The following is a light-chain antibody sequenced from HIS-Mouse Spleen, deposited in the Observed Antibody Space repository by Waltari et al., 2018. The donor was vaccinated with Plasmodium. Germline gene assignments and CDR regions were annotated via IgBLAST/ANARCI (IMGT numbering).Light chain of an antibody. Sequence: DIQMTQSPSSLSASVGDRVTITCRASQSISSYLNWYQQKPGKAPKLLIYAASSLQSGVPSRFSGSGSGTEFTRTISSLQPEDVATYYCQQSYSTPPTFGGGTKVEIK. J-gene: IGKJ4*01. CDR2: AAS. CDR1: QSISSY. V-gene: IGKV1-39*01. CDR3: QQSYSTPPT.